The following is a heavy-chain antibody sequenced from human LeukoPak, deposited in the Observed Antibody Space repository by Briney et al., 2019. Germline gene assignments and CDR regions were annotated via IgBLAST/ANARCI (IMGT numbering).Heavy chain of an antibody. Sequence: SETLSLTCAVYGGSFSGYYWSWIRQPPGKGLEWIGEINHSGSTNYNPSLKSRVTISVDTSKDQFSLKLSSVTAADTAVYYCARVPRRVGATVFDYWGQGTLVTVSS. CDR3: ARVPRRVGATVFDY. CDR2: INHSGST. J-gene: IGHJ4*02. V-gene: IGHV4-34*01. CDR1: GGSFSGYY. D-gene: IGHD1-26*01.